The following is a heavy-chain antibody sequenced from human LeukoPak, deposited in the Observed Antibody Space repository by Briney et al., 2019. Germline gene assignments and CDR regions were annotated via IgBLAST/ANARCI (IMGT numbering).Heavy chain of an antibody. CDR1: GFTFSSYW. D-gene: IGHD1-26*01. V-gene: IGHV3-7*01. CDR2: IKQDGSEK. Sequence: GGSLRLSCAASGFTFSSYWMNWVRQAPGKGLEWVANIKQDGSEKYYVDSVKGRFTISRDNAKNSLYLQMNSLRAEDTAVYYCARDKIVGATLFDYWGQGTLVTVSS. CDR3: ARDKIVGATLFDY. J-gene: IGHJ4*02.